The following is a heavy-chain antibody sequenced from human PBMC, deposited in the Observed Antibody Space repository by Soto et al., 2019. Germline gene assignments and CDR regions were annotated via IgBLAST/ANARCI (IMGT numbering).Heavy chain of an antibody. J-gene: IGHJ4*02. Sequence: PGGSLRLSCAASGFTFSDYYMSWIRQAPGKGLEWVSYISSSGSTIYYADYVAGRFTISRDNDKNSLYLQMNSLRAEDTAVYYCAAVTMIRGIIGHWGQGTLVTVSS. CDR2: ISSSGSTI. CDR3: AAVTMIRGIIGH. D-gene: IGHD3-10*01. CDR1: GFTFSDYY. V-gene: IGHV3-11*01.